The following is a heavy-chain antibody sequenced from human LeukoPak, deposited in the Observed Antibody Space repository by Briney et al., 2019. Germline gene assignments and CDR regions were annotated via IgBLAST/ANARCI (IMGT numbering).Heavy chain of an antibody. D-gene: IGHD5-12*01. CDR3: ASPYSGYDYNFDH. CDR2: ISSNGGST. V-gene: IGHV3-64D*06. Sequence: GGSLRLSCSASGFTFSSYAMHWVRQTPGKGLEYVSSISSNGGSTYYADSVKGRFTISRDNSKNTLFLQMSSLRTEDTAVYYCASPYSGYDYNFDHWGQGTLVTVSS. CDR1: GFTFSSYA. J-gene: IGHJ4*02.